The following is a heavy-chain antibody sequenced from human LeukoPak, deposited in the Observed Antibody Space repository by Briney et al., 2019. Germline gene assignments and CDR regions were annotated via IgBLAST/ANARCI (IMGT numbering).Heavy chain of an antibody. J-gene: IGHJ4*02. CDR1: GFTFSSYA. D-gene: IGHD6-13*01. Sequence: GGSLRLSCAASGFTFSSYAMSWVRQAPGKGLEWVANINQDGSEKYYVDSVKGRFTISRDNAKNSLYLQMNSLRADDTAVYYCAHMAADYWGQGTLVTVSS. CDR2: INQDGSEK. V-gene: IGHV3-7*01. CDR3: AHMAADY.